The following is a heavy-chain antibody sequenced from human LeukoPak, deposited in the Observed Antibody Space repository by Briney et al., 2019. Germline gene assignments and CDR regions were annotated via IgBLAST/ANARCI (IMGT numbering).Heavy chain of an antibody. CDR2: INHSGST. D-gene: IGHD3-10*01. Sequence: SETLSLTCTVSGGSISSGGYYWSWIRQPPGKGLEWIGEINHSGSTNYNPSLKSRVTISVDTSKNQFSLKLSSVTAADTAVYYCARHAKPYYGSGGWSHFDYWGQGTLVTVSS. J-gene: IGHJ4*02. CDR3: ARHAKPYYGSGGWSHFDY. CDR1: GGSISSGGYY. V-gene: IGHV4-39*01.